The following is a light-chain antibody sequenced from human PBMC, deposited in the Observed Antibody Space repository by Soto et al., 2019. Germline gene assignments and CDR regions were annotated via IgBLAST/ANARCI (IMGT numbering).Light chain of an antibody. CDR2: CAS. V-gene: IGKV3-15*01. Sequence: EVVMTQSPATLSLSPGERATLSCWASQSVRSDLAWYQQKHGQTPRLLIYCASTRAPGIPARFSGSGSGTAFTLPISSLQSEDFAVYYCQQYNNWPPLTFGQGTRLEIK. CDR3: QQYNNWPPLT. J-gene: IGKJ5*01. CDR1: QSVRSD.